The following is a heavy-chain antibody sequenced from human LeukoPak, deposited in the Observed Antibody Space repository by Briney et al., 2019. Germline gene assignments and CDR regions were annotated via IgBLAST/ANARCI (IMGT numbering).Heavy chain of an antibody. J-gene: IGHJ4*02. CDR2: XSGSGGNT. CDR1: XXXFGXXA. CDR3: ARSPNYGGNSLASFDY. D-gene: IGHD4-23*01. Sequence: GXLRLSCAXXXXXFGXXAMNXXRXAPXXXLEXXXAXSGSGGNTYYADSVKGRFTISRDNSKNTLYLQMNSLRAEDTAVYYCARSPNYGGNSLASFDYWGQGTLVTVSS. V-gene: IGHV3-23*01.